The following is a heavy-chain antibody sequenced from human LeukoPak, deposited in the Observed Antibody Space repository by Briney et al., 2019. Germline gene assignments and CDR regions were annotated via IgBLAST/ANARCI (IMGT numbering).Heavy chain of an antibody. Sequence: SETLSLTCAVYGGSFSGYYWSWIRQPPGKGLEWIGEINHSGSTNYNPSLKSRVTISVDTSKNQFSLKLSSVTAADTAVYYCARVGYCSSTSCHPFDYWGQGTLVTVSS. V-gene: IGHV4-34*01. D-gene: IGHD2-2*01. J-gene: IGHJ4*02. CDR1: GGSFSGYY. CDR2: INHSGST. CDR3: ARVGYCSSTSCHPFDY.